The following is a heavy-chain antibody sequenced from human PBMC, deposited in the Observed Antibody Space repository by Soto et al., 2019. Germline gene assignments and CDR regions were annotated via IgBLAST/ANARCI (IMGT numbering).Heavy chain of an antibody. D-gene: IGHD5-18*01. CDR1: GGSISSGGYY. Sequence: QVQLQESGPGLVKPSQTLSLTCTVSGGSISSGGYYWSWIRQHPGKGLEWIGYIYYSGSTYYNPSSQSRATVSVDTSKNQFSLKLSHVTAADTAVYYCARARGYRFDSWGQGTLVPVSS. J-gene: IGHJ4*02. V-gene: IGHV4-31*03. CDR2: IYYSGST. CDR3: ARARGYRFDS.